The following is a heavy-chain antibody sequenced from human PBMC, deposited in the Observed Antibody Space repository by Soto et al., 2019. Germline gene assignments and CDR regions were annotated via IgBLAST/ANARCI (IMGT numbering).Heavy chain of an antibody. V-gene: IGHV3-9*01. CDR3: AKDMENGYNPYCDYGMDV. J-gene: IGHJ6*02. CDR1: GFNFNDYG. Sequence: EVQLVESGGDLVQPGRSLRLSCAASGFNFNDYGMHWVRQAPGKGLEWVSSISWNSVSIGYADSVKGRFTISRDNAKNSLYLQENRLRDEDTALYYCAKDMENGYNPYCDYGMDVWGQGTTVTVSS. CDR2: ISWNSVSI. D-gene: IGHD3-10*01.